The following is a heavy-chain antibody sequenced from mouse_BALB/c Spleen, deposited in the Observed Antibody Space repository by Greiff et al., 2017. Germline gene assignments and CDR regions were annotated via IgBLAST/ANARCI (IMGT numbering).Heavy chain of an antibody. V-gene: IGHV1S137*01. Sequence: QVQLQQPGAELVRPGVSVKISCKGSGYTFTDYAMHWVKQSHAKSLEWIGVISTYYGDASYNQKFKGKATMTVDKSSSTAYMELARLTSEDSAIYYCARQGPGNYFDYWGQGTTLTVSS. D-gene: IGHD4-1*01. CDR2: ISTYYGDA. CDR1: GYTFTDYA. CDR3: ARQGPGNYFDY. J-gene: IGHJ2*01.